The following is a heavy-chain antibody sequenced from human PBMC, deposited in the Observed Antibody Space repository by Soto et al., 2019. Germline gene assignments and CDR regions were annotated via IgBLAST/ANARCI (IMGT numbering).Heavy chain of an antibody. CDR2: IYYSGST. D-gene: IGHD2-2*01. CDR3: ATRNGLAP. V-gene: IGHV4-39*01. CDR1: GCSLSTCWYF. J-gene: IGHJ5*02. Sequence: PSEALSLTCTLSGCSLSTCWYFLGGLPPPPGEGLGWVGAIYYSGSTYYNPSPQSRVTISLDTAQKQFSLKLNSVTPADTGVYYRATRNGLAPWAQGTLVTVSS.